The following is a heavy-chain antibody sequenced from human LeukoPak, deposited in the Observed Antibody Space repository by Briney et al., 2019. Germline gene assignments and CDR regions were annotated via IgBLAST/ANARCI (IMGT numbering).Heavy chain of an antibody. CDR1: GGSISSSSYY. V-gene: IGHV4-61*02. J-gene: IGHJ5*02. D-gene: IGHD6-13*01. CDR2: IYTSGST. CDR3: ARDRAAGMEGRDWFDP. Sequence: SETLSLTCTVSGGSISSSSYYWSWIRQPAGKGLEWIGRIYTSGSTNYNPSLKSRVTMSVDTSKNQFSLKLSSVTAADTAVYYCARDRAAGMEGRDWFDPWGQGTLVTASS.